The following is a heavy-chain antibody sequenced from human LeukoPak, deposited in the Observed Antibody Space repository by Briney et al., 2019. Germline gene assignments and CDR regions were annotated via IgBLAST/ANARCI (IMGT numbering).Heavy chain of an antibody. J-gene: IGHJ6*02. CDR1: GGTFSSYA. CDR2: IIPILGIA. V-gene: IGHV1-69*04. CDR3: ARDHCSSTSCHTVRGMDV. Sequence: SVKVSCKASGGTFSSYAISWVRQAPGQGLEWMGRIIPILGIANYAQKFQGRVTITADKSTSTAYMELSSLRSEDTAVYYCARDHCSSTSCHTVRGMDVWGQGTTVTVSS. D-gene: IGHD2-2*01.